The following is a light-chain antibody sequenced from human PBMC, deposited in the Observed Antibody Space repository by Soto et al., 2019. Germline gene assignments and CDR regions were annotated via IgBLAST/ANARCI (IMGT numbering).Light chain of an antibody. Sequence: EVVLTQSPATLSSSPGERATLSCRASESIGNYLAWYQQKLVQAPKLLIYDASHRAIGIAGRFSGDGSGTDSTLTIGSLEPQDFAVYYCQWRSDWPPRLNVGGETKVEIK. J-gene: IGKJ4*01. V-gene: IGKV3-11*01. CDR3: QWRSDWPPRLN. CDR2: DAS. CDR1: ESIGNY.